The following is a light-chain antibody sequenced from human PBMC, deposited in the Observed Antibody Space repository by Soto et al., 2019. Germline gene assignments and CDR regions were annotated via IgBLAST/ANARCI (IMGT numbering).Light chain of an antibody. CDR1: QSIGRF. CDR2: KAS. J-gene: IGKJ1*01. CDR3: QHYNSYSEA. V-gene: IGKV1-5*03. Sequence: DIQMTQSPSTLSASVGDIVTITCRASQSIGRFLNWYQQKPGKAPALLIYKASTLKSGVPSRFSGSGSGTEFTLTISSLQPDDFATYYCQHYNSYSEAFGQGTKVDIK.